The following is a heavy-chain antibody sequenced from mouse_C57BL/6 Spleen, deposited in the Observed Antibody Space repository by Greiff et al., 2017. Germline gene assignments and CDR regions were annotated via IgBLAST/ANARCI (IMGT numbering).Heavy chain of an antibody. CDR3: AAVVNYAMDY. J-gene: IGHJ4*01. CDR1: GFTFSDYY. V-gene: IGHV5-16*01. Sequence: EVQVEESEGGLVQPGSSMKLSCTASGFTFSDYYMAWVRQVPEKGLEWVANINYDGSSTYYLDSLKSRFIISRDNANNILYLQMSSLKSEDTATYYCAAVVNYAMDYWGQGTSVTVSS. D-gene: IGHD1-1*01. CDR2: INYDGSST.